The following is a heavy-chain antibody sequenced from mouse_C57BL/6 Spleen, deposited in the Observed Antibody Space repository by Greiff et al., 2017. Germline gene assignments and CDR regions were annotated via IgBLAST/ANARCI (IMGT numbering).Heavy chain of an antibody. CDR1: GFTFSDYY. D-gene: IGHD2-4*01. CDR3: ARDSDDYDEGGGAMDY. Sequence: EVHLVESEGGLVQPGSSMKLSCTASGFTFSDYYMAWVRQVPEKGLEWVANINYDGSSTYYLDSLKSRFIISRDNAKNILYLQMSSLKSEDTATYYCARDSDDYDEGGGAMDYWGQGTSVTVSS. V-gene: IGHV5-16*01. CDR2: INYDGSST. J-gene: IGHJ4*01.